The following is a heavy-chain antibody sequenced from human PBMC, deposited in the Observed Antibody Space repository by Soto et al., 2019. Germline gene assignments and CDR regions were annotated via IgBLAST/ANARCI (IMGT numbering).Heavy chain of an antibody. CDR1: GYTFTDYW. Sequence: SGESLKISCKGSGYTFTDYWIGWVRQLPGKGLEWMGIIYPGDSDTRYSPSFQGHVTITVDKSTNTAYLQWNTLRASDTAMYYCARYISNLRDHHEAMDVSSKGT. CDR3: ARYISNLRDHHEAMDV. D-gene: IGHD3-3*01. V-gene: IGHV5-51*01. CDR2: IYPGDSDT. J-gene: IGHJ6*03.